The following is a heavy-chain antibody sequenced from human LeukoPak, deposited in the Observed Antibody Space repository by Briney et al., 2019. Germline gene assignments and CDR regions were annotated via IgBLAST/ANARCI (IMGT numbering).Heavy chain of an antibody. CDR1: GGSMSSCY. J-gene: IGHJ5*02. D-gene: IGHD2-8*02. Sequence: SETLSLTCTVSGGSMSSCYWSWIRQPPGKGLEWIAYIYYSGSTSYNPSLNSRVTISLDTSKNQFSLNLNSVTAADTAVYYCARRVLMSSTGVPDTWLDPWGQGTLVTVSS. V-gene: IGHV4-59*08. CDR2: IYYSGST. CDR3: ARRVLMSSTGVPDTWLDP.